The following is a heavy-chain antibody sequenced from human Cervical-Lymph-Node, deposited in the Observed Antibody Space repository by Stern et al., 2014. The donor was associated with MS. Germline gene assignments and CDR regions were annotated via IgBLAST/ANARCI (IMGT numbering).Heavy chain of an antibody. CDR1: GYSFNIYW. J-gene: IGHJ6*02. CDR3: ARRGMDV. V-gene: IGHV5-51*01. CDR2: IYPDDSDT. Sequence: QPVQSGAEVKKPGESLTISCKGFGYSFNIYWIAWVRQRPGKGLEWMGIIYPDDSDTGSSPSFPGKVTFSVDKSISTAYLQWSSLKPSDTATYFCARRGMDVWGQGTSVTVSS.